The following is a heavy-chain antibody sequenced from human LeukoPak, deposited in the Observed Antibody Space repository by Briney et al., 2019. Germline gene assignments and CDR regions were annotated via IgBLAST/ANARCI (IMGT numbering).Heavy chain of an antibody. CDR2: INHSGST. CDR1: GGSFSGYY. Sequence: SETLSLTCAVYGGSFSGYYWSWIRQPPGQGLEWIGEINHSGSTNYNPPLKSRVTISVDTSKNQCSLKLSSVTAADTAVYYCARGLVGDILTGYYLDYWCQGTLVTVSS. J-gene: IGHJ4*02. D-gene: IGHD3-9*01. V-gene: IGHV4-34*01. CDR3: ARGLVGDILTGYYLDY.